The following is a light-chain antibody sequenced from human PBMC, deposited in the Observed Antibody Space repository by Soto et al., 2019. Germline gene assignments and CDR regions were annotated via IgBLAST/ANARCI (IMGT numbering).Light chain of an antibody. CDR3: QQRSNWPVT. CDR1: QSVSSY. J-gene: IGKJ1*01. V-gene: IGKV3-11*01. Sequence: EIVLTQSPATLSLSPGERATLSCRASQSVSSYLAWYQQKRGQAPRLLIYDASNRATGIPARFSGSGSGTDFTLTISSLEPEDFAVYYCQQRSNWPVTFGQGTTVEIK. CDR2: DAS.